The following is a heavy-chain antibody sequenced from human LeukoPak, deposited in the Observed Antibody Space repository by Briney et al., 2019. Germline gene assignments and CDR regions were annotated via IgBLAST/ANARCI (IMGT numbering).Heavy chain of an antibody. CDR2: ISSNGGST. V-gene: IGHV3-64*01. CDR1: GFTFSSHA. J-gene: IGHJ4*02. D-gene: IGHD6-19*01. CDR3: ARPVSGSSGWYYNY. Sequence: PGGSLRLSCAASGFTFSSHAMHWVRQAPGKGLEYVSTISSNGGSTYYANSVKGRFTISRDNSKNTLYLQMGSLRAEDMAVYYCARPVSGSSGWYYNYWGQGTLVTVSS.